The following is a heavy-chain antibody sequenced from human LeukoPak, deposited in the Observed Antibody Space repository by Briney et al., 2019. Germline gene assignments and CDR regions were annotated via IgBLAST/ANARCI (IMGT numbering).Heavy chain of an antibody. J-gene: IGHJ4*02. D-gene: IGHD3-22*01. CDR1: GFTFSSYS. CDR2: ISSSSSYI. CDR3: ARLSSPYYYDSSGYSQFDY. V-gene: IGHV3-21*01. Sequence: GGSLRLSCAASGFTFSSYSMTWVRQAPGKGLEWVSSISSSSSYIYYADSVKGRFTISRDNSKNTLYLQMNSLRAEDTAVYYCARLSSPYYYDSSGYSQFDYWGQGTLVTVSS.